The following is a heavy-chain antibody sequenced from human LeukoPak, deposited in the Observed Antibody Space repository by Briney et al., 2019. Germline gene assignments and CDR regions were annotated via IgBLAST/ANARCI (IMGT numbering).Heavy chain of an antibody. J-gene: IGHJ5*02. CDR2: INPNSGGT. CDR3: ARDRGGRRAADNWFDP. Sequence: ASVKVSCKASGYTFTGYYMHWVRQAPGRGLEWMGWINPNSGGTNYAQKFQGRVTMTRDTSISTAYMELSRLRSDDTAVYYCARDRGGRRAADNWFDPWGQGTLVTVSS. CDR1: GYTFTGYY. D-gene: IGHD6-6*01. V-gene: IGHV1-2*02.